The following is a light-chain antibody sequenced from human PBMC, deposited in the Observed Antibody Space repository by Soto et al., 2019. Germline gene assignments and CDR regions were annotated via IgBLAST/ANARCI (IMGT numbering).Light chain of an antibody. CDR3: HQYNNWPPGT. V-gene: IGKV3-15*01. CDR1: QSVGSIY. CDR2: GTS. Sequence: DIVLTQSPGTLSLSPGERATLSCRASQSVGSIYLAWYQQKPGQAPRLLIHGTSTRATGIPARFSGSGSGTEFTLTITSLQSEDFAIYYCHQYNNWPPGTFGQGTKVDIK. J-gene: IGKJ1*01.